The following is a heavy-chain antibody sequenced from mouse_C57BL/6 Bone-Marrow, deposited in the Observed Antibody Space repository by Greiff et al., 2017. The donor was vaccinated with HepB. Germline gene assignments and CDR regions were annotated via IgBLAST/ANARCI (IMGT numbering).Heavy chain of an antibody. D-gene: IGHD2-4*01. V-gene: IGHV8-12*01. CDR2: IYWDDDK. J-gene: IGHJ4*01. CDR1: GFSLSTSGMG. CDR3: ARRGIYYDYDDAMDY. Sequence: QVQLKESGPGILQSSQTLSLTCSFSGFSLSTSGMGVSWIRQPSGKGLEWLAHIYWDDDKRYNPSLKSRLTISKDTSRNQVFLKITSVDTADTATYYCARRGIYYDYDDAMDYWGQGTSVTVSS.